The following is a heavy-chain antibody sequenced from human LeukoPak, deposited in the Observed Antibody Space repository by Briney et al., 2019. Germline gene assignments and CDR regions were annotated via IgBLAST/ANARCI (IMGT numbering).Heavy chain of an antibody. J-gene: IGHJ4*02. CDR1: GFTFRTYW. D-gene: IGHD1-26*01. Sequence: PGGSLRLSCAASGFTFRTYWMTWVRQAPGKGLEWVANIQKDGTEKNYVDSVKGRFTISRDNAKNSLYLQMNSLRDEDTAVYFCAREARGSGRDFDYWGQGILVTVSS. CDR3: AREARGSGRDFDY. CDR2: IQKDGTEK. V-gene: IGHV3-7*03.